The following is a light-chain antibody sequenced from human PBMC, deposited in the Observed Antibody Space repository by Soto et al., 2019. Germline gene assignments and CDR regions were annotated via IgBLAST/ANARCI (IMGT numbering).Light chain of an antibody. CDR1: QSVSSSY. J-gene: IGKJ5*01. CDR3: QQYGSSPLT. V-gene: IGKV3D-20*01. CDR2: DAS. Sequence: EIVLTQSPATLSLSPGERATLSCGASQSVSSSYVAWYQQKPGLAPRLLIYDASSRATGIPERFSGSGSGTDFTLTISRLEPEDFAGYYCQQYGSSPLTFGQGTRLEIK.